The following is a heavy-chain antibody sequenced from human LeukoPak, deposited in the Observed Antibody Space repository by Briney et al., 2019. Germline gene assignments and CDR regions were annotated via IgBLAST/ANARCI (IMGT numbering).Heavy chain of an antibody. Sequence: GGSLRLSCVVSGFTFSDFHMSWLRQAPGKGLEWISYITNSGGDIEYADSVKGRFTISWDNAKKSLYLEMNTLRAEDTAIYYCACPYRSRFDYWGQGTLVTASS. CDR3: ACPYRSRFDY. J-gene: IGHJ4*02. D-gene: IGHD6-13*01. CDR2: ITNSGGDI. CDR1: GFTFSDFH. V-gene: IGHV3-11*01.